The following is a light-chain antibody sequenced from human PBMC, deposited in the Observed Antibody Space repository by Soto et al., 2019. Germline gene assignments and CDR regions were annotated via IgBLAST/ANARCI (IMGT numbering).Light chain of an antibody. CDR3: QQSYSTPPYT. CDR2: LAS. CDR1: QSISSY. J-gene: IGKJ2*01. Sequence: DIQMTQSPASLSASVGDRVTITCRASQSISSYLSWYQQKPGKAPKLLIYLASNLQRGVPSRFSGSGSGTDFTLTISSLQPEDFATYYCQQSYSTPPYTFGQGTKLDMK. V-gene: IGKV1-39*01.